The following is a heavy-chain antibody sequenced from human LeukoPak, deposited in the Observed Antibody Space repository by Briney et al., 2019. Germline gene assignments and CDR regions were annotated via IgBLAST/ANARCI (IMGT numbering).Heavy chain of an antibody. D-gene: IGHD1-26*01. CDR2: INPSGGST. Sequence: ASVKVSRKASGYTFTNYYMHWVRQAPGQGLEWMGIINPSGGSTSYAQNFQGRLTLTRDTSASTVSMELSSLRSEDTAVYYCARSGHIRLWDLPTPFDFWGQGTLVTVSS. CDR3: ARSGHIRLWDLPTPFDF. CDR1: GYTFTNYY. J-gene: IGHJ4*02. V-gene: IGHV1-46*01.